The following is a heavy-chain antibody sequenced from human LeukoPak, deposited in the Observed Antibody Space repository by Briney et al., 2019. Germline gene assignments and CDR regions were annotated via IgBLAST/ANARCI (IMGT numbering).Heavy chain of an antibody. D-gene: IGHD6-19*01. CDR2: ISSSSSTI. CDR3: ARDELRGGWYTPGFFDY. J-gene: IGHJ4*02. Sequence: GGSLRLSWAASGFTFSSYSMNWVRQAPGKGLEWVSYISSSSSTIYYADSVKGRFTISRDDAKNSLYLQMNSLRAEDTAVYYCARDELRGGWYTPGFFDYWGQGTLVTVSS. V-gene: IGHV3-48*04. CDR1: GFTFSSYS.